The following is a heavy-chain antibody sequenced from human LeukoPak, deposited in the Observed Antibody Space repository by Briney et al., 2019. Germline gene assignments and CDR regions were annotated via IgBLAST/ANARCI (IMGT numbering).Heavy chain of an antibody. Sequence: GESLKISCKGSGCRFTSYWIGWVRPMPGKGLERIGIIYPGDTDTRYSPSFQGQVTISADKSISTAYLQRSSLKASDTAMYYCARAGTGYPTNWFDPWGQGTLVTVSS. D-gene: IGHD3-9*01. CDR2: IYPGDTDT. CDR1: GCRFTSYW. V-gene: IGHV5-51*01. J-gene: IGHJ5*02. CDR3: ARAGTGYPTNWFDP.